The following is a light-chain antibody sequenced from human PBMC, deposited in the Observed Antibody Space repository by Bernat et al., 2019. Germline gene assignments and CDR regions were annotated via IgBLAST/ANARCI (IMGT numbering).Light chain of an antibody. CDR2: SAS. J-gene: IGKJ5*01. V-gene: IGKV3-11*01. CDR3: QQRSKWPIT. Sequence: EFVLTQSPATLSSSPGERSTLSCRASQSVYTYLAWYQQKPGQAPRLLIHSASYRATGIPARFSGSGSGTDFTLTISRLEPEDFALYYCQQRSKWPITFGQGTRLEIK. CDR1: QSVYTY.